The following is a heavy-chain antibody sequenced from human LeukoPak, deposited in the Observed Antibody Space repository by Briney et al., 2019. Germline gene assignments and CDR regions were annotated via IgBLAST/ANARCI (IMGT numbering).Heavy chain of an antibody. Sequence: LRLSCAVSGFTFRNAGMNWIRQHPGKGLEWIGYIFYSGRTYYNPSLESRITISQDMSKNQFSLKLRSVTAADTAVYYCARAPADSWFDPWGQGTLVTVSS. D-gene: IGHD2-2*01. CDR3: ARAPADSWFDP. CDR1: GFTFRNAG. V-gene: IGHV4-31*02. J-gene: IGHJ5*02. CDR2: IFYSGRT.